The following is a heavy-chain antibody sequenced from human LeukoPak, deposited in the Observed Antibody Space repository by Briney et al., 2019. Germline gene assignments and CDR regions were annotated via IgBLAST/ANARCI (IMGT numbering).Heavy chain of an antibody. V-gene: IGHV3-21*01. CDR3: ARVPGEQLVPYYYYYYMDV. Sequence: PGGSLRLSCAASGFTFSSYSMNWVRQAPGKGLEWVSSISSSSSYIYYADSVKGRFTISRDNAKNSLYLQMNSLRAEDTAVYYCARVPGEQLVPYYYYYYMDVWGKGTTVTVSS. CDR2: ISSSSSYI. J-gene: IGHJ6*03. CDR1: GFTFSSYS. D-gene: IGHD6-6*01.